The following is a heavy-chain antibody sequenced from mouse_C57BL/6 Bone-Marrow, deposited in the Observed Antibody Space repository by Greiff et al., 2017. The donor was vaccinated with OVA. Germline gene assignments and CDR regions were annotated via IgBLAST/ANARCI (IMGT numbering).Heavy chain of an antibody. V-gene: IGHV1-4*01. J-gene: IGHJ1*03. CDR2: INPSSGYT. CDR1: GYTFTSYT. D-gene: IGHD1-1*01. CDR3: ARWGCSSYLGV. Sequence: QVQLQQSGAELARPGASVKMSCKASGYTFTSYTMHWVKQRPGQGLEWIGYINPSSGYTKYNQKFKDKATLTADKSSSTAYMQLSSLTSEDSAVYYCARWGCSSYLGVWGTGTTVTVSS.